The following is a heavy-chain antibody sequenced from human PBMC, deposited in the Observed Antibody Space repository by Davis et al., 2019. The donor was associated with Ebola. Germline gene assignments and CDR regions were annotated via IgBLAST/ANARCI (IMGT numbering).Heavy chain of an antibody. V-gene: IGHV3-15*01. CDR1: GFTFSNVW. CDR3: TTVYSYQEIFVY. CDR2: IRSKTDGGTT. Sequence: PGGSLRLSCAASGFTFSNVWMSWVRQAPGKGLEWVGRIRSKTDGGTTDYAAPVRGRFTISRDDSKNTLYLQMNSLKTEDTAVYYCTTVYSYQEIFVYWGQGTLVTVSP. J-gene: IGHJ4*02. D-gene: IGHD5-18*01.